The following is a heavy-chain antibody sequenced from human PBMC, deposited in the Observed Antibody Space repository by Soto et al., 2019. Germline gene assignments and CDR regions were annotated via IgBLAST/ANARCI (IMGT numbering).Heavy chain of an antibody. CDR1: GGSMNNNY. J-gene: IGHJ4*02. CDR2: LYYGVSG. CDR3: ARDPIVAAGYDFES. V-gene: IGHV4-59*01. Sequence: QVQLQESGPGLVKPSETLFLTCTVSGGSMNNNYWSWIRQPPGKALEWIAYLYYGVSGTYNPSLRSRVSISLDTSQNQVSLRLTSVTAGDTAVSYCARDPIVAAGYDFESWGQGTPVTVSS. D-gene: IGHD1-26*01.